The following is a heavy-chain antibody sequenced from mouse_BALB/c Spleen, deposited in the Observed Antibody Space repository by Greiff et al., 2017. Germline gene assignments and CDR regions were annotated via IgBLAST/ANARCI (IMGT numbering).Heavy chain of an antibody. CDR2: INPYNDGT. CDR1: GYTFTSYV. V-gene: IGHV1-14*01. J-gene: IGHJ3*01. Sequence: EVQLQQSGPELVKPGASVKMSCKASGYTFTSYVMHWVKQQPGQGLEWIGYINPYNDGTKYNEKFKGKATLTSDKSSTTAYMELSSLTSEDSAVYYCARRDYYGSSPLAYWGQGTLVTVSA. D-gene: IGHD1-1*01. CDR3: ARRDYYGSSPLAY.